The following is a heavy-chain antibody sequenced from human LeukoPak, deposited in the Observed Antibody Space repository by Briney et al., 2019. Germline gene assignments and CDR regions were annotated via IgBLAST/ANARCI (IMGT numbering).Heavy chain of an antibody. CDR3: ARVPARITMIVVVISSYFDY. V-gene: IGHV1-2*02. CDR1: GYTFTGYY. Sequence: ASVKVSCKASGYTFTGYYMHWVRQAPGQGLEWMGWINPNSGGTNYAQKFQGRVTMTRDTFISTAYMELSRLRSDDTAVYYCARVPARITMIVVVISSYFDYWGQGTLVTVSS. D-gene: IGHD3-22*01. J-gene: IGHJ4*02. CDR2: INPNSGGT.